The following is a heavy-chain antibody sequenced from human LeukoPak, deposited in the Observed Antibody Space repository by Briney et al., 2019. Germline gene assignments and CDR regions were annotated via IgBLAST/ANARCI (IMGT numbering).Heavy chain of an antibody. V-gene: IGHV4-39*07. D-gene: IGHD3-10*01. CDR2: IYYSGST. CDR3: ARDQFIRDYGSGDYDY. J-gene: IGHJ4*02. Sequence: SETLSLTCTVSGGSISSSSYYWGWIRQPPGTGLEWIGSIYYSGSTYYNPSLKSRVTISVDTSKNRFSLKLSSVTAADTAVYYCARDQFIRDYGSGDYDYWGQGTLVTVSS. CDR1: GGSISSSSYY.